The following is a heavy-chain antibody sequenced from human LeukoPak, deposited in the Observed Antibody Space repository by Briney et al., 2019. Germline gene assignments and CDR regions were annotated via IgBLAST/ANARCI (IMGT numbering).Heavy chain of an antibody. D-gene: IGHD3-22*01. CDR1: GYTFPSYW. CDR3: ARRGYYDSSAFDY. Sequence: GESLKISCKGSGYTFPSYWIGWVRQMPGKGLEWMGIIYPGDSDTRYSPSFQGQVTISADKSITTAYLQRSSLKASDTAMYYCARRGYYDSSAFDYWGQGTLVTVSS. J-gene: IGHJ4*02. V-gene: IGHV5-51*01. CDR2: IYPGDSDT.